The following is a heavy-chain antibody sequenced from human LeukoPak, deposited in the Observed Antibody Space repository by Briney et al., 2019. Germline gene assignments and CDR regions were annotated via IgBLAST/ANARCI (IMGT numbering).Heavy chain of an antibody. V-gene: IGHV4-59*08. Sequence: SETLSLTCTVSGGSISSYYWSWIRQPPGKGLEWIGYIHYSGSTNFNPSLESRVTISVDTSKNQFSLKLSSVTAADTAVYYCARYSYGSTGPFDYWGQGTLVTVSS. CDR2: IHYSGST. CDR1: GGSISSYY. D-gene: IGHD5-18*01. J-gene: IGHJ4*02. CDR3: ARYSYGSTGPFDY.